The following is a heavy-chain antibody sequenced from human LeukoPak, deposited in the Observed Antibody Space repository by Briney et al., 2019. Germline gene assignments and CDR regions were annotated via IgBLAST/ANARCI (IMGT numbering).Heavy chain of an antibody. Sequence: PGGSLRLSCAASGFTFSSYWMSWVRQAPGKGLEWVSGVSGSGGSTYYADSMKGRFTISRDNSKNTVYLQMNSLRAEDTAVYYCVRDGSGSDFSLDHWGQGTLVTVSS. D-gene: IGHD3-10*01. CDR3: VRDGSGSDFSLDH. CDR1: GFTFSSYW. CDR2: VSGSGGST. V-gene: IGHV3-23*01. J-gene: IGHJ4*02.